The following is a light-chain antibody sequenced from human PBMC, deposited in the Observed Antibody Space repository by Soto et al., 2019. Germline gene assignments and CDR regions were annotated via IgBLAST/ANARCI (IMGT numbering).Light chain of an antibody. CDR1: QSVRSN. Sequence: EKVMTQSPATLSVSPGERATLSCRASQSVRSNLAWYQQKPGQPPRLLIYDASTRATGIPSRFSGSGSGTEFTLTISSLKSEDFAVYYCQQYGKSPYTFGQGTKVEIK. J-gene: IGKJ2*01. V-gene: IGKV3-15*01. CDR3: QQYGKSPYT. CDR2: DAS.